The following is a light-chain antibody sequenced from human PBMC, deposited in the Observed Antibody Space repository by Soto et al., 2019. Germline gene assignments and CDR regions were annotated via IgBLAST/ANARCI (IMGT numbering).Light chain of an antibody. CDR3: RQYNSYSVT. Sequence: DIQMTQSPSTLSASVGDRVTITCRASQSISSWLAWYQQKAGKAPTLLIYKASSLERGVPSRFSGSGSGTEFTLTISSLQPDDFSTYYCRQYNSYSVTFGQGTKVEIK. CDR2: KAS. V-gene: IGKV1-5*03. CDR1: QSISSW. J-gene: IGKJ1*01.